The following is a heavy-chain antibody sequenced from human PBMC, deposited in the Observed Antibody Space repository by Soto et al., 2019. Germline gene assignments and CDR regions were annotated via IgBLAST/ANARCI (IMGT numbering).Heavy chain of an antibody. V-gene: IGHV1-3*01. J-gene: IGHJ4*02. CDR3: ASDGGTGGDMEFGY. CDR2: INAGNGNT. Sequence: ASVKVSCKASGYTFTSSAMHWVRQAPGQRLEWMGWINAGNGNTKYSQKFQGRVTITRDTSASTAYMELSSLRSEDTAVYYCASDGGTGGDMEFGYWGKGTLGTVAS. D-gene: IGHD2-15*01. CDR1: GYTFTSSA.